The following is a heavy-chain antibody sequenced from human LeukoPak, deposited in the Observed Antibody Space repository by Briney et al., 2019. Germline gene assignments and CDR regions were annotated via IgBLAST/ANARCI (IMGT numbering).Heavy chain of an antibody. CDR1: GFTFTNYA. CDR3: ARDENMARGVPNWFDP. D-gene: IGHD3-10*01. Sequence: ASVKVSCRASGFTFTNYAIHWVRQAPGQRLEWMGWINGANGNTKYSQKLQGRVTITRDSSASTAYMDLSSLTSEDTAVYYSARDENMARGVPNWFDPWGQGTLVIVSS. J-gene: IGHJ5*02. V-gene: IGHV1-3*01. CDR2: INGANGNT.